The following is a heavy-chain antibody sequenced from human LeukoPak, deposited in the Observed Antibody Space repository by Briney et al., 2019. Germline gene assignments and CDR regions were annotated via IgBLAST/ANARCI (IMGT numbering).Heavy chain of an antibody. CDR2: VDPEDGET. J-gene: IGHJ4*02. Sequence: ASVKISCKVSGYTFTDYYMHWVQQAPGKGLEWMGLVDPEDGETIYAEKFQGRVTITADTSTDTAYMELSSLRSEVTAVYYCATLEMATISQRGFPFDYWGQGTLVTVSS. V-gene: IGHV1-69-2*01. CDR3: ATLEMATISQRGFPFDY. CDR1: GYTFTDYY. D-gene: IGHD5-24*01.